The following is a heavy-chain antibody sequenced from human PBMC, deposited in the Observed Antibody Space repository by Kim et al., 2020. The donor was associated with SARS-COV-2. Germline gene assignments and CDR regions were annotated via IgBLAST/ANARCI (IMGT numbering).Heavy chain of an antibody. J-gene: IGHJ5*02. D-gene: IGHD3-10*01. V-gene: IGHV4-31*03. CDR2: IYYSGST. CDR1: GGSISSGGYY. CDR3: ARDLLGENWFDP. Sequence: SETLSLTCTVSGGSISSGGYYWSWIRQHPGKGLEWIGYIYYSGSTHYNPSLKSRVTISVDTSKNQFSLKLSSVTAADTAVYYCARDLLGENWFDPWGQGTLVTVSS.